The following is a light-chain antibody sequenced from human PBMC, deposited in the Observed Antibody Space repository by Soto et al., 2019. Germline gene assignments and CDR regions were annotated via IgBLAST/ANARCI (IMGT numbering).Light chain of an antibody. CDR1: GYDIGGYNF. Sequence: QSALTQPASVSGSPGQSITISCGGTGYDIGGYNFVSWYQHHPGKAPKLIIYDVTHRPSGVSERFSGSKSGFTASLTTSGLQPEDESHYYCASFTSISTYVFXTGTKVTVL. V-gene: IGLV2-14*01. J-gene: IGLJ1*01. CDR2: DVT. CDR3: ASFTSISTYV.